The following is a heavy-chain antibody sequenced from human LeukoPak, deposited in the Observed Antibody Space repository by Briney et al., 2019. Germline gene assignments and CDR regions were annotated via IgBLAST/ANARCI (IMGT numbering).Heavy chain of an antibody. CDR3: ARQRYNWNHNYFDY. CDR1: GGSISSGDYY. Sequence: SETLSLTCTLSGGSISSGDYYWSWIRQPPGKGLEWIGYIYYSGSTYYNPSLKSRVTISVDTSKNQFSLKLSAVTAADTAVYYCARQRYNWNHNYFDYWGQGTLVTVSS. CDR2: IYYSGST. J-gene: IGHJ4*02. D-gene: IGHD1-1*01. V-gene: IGHV4-30-4*01.